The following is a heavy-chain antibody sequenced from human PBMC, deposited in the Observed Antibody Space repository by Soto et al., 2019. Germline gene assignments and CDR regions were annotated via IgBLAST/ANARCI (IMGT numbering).Heavy chain of an antibody. CDR2: INPSGGST. V-gene: IGHV1-46*01. Sequence: ASVKVSCKASGYTFTSYYMHWVRQAPGQGLEWMGIINPSGGSTSYAQKFQGRVTMTRDTSTSTVYMELSSLRSEDTAVYYCATAMAEYYFDYWGQGTLVTVSS. J-gene: IGHJ4*02. CDR3: ATAMAEYYFDY. CDR1: GYTFTSYY. D-gene: IGHD3-10*01.